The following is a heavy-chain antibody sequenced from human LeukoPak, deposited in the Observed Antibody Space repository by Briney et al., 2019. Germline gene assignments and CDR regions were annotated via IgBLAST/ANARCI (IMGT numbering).Heavy chain of an antibody. V-gene: IGHV2-5*01. J-gene: IGHJ4*02. D-gene: IGHD2-2*01. CDR2: IYWNDDK. CDR3: AHRPGSTSWPAFDY. Sequence: SGPTLVKPTQTLTLTCTFSGFSLSTSGVGVGWIRQPPGKALEWLALIYWNDDKRYSPSLKRRLTITKDPSKNQVVLTMTNMDPVATATYYCAHRPGSTSWPAFDYWGQGTLVTVSS. CDR1: GFSLSTSGVG.